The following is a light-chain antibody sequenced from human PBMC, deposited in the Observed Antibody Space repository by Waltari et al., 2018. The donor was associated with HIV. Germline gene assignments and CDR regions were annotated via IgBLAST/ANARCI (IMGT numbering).Light chain of an antibody. CDR1: SGSIASNY. J-gene: IGLJ3*02. Sequence: NFMLTQPHSVSESPGKTVTVSCTRSSGSIASNYAPWYQQRPGSAPTTVIYGDNQRPSGVPDRFSGSIDSSSNSASLTISGLKTEDEADYYCQSYDSSNHAVFGGGTKLTVL. CDR3: QSYDSSNHAV. CDR2: GDN. V-gene: IGLV6-57*03.